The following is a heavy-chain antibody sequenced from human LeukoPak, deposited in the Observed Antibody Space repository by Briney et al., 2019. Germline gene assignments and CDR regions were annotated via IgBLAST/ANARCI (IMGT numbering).Heavy chain of an antibody. J-gene: IGHJ4*02. CDR2: INPNSGGT. Sequence: GASVKVSCKASGYTFTSYAISWVRQAPGQGLEWMGWINPNSGGTNYAQKFQGRVTMTRDTSISTAYMELSRLRSDDTAVYYCARGVRYYDSSGYYADYWGQGTLVTVSS. V-gene: IGHV1-2*02. D-gene: IGHD3-22*01. CDR1: GYTFTSYA. CDR3: ARGVRYYDSSGYYADY.